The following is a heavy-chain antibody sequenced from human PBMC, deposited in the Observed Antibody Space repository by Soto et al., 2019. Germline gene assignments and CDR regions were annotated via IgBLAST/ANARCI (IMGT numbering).Heavy chain of an antibody. CDR2: VYYNENT. CDR1: GGSISSFTYY. J-gene: IGHJ5*02. D-gene: IGHD2-21*01. Sequence: PSETLSLTCSVSGGSISSFTYYWGWIRQPPGKGLEWIGTVYYNENTYYNPSLKSRVTITVETAKNQFSLNLRSVTAADTAMYFCARLEPYYGSPGSLDPWGQGTLVTVST. CDR3: ARLEPYYGSPGSLDP. V-gene: IGHV4-39*01.